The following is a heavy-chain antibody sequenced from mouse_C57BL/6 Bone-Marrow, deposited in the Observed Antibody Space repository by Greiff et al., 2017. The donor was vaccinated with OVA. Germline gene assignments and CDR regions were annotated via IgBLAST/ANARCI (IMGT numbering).Heavy chain of an antibody. Sequence: QVQLQQSGAELVKPGASVKMSCKASGYTFTSYWITWVKQRPGQGLEWIGDIYPGSGSTNYNEKFKSKATLTVDTSSSTAYMQLSSLTSEDSAVYYCARGGDGDGNYFYWGQGTLVTVSA. CDR3: ARGGDGDGNYFY. D-gene: IGHD2-1*01. CDR1: GYTFTSYW. J-gene: IGHJ3*01. V-gene: IGHV1-55*01. CDR2: IYPGSGST.